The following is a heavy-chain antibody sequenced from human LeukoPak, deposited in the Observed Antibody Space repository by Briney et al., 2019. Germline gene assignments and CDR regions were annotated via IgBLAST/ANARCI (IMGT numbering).Heavy chain of an antibody. Sequence: ASXKVSCKASGYTFTGYYMHWVRQAPGQGKEWMGRINPNRGGTNYAQKFQGRVTMTRDTSISTAYMELSRLRSDDTAVYYCARDLGSSGYYIYYYYYMDVWGKGTTVTVSS. CDR2: INPNRGGT. V-gene: IGHV1-2*06. D-gene: IGHD3-22*01. CDR1: GYTFTGYY. CDR3: ARDLGSSGYYIYYYYYMDV. J-gene: IGHJ6*03.